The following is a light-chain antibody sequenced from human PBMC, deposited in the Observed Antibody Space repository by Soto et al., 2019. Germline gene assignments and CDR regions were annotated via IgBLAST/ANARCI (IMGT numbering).Light chain of an antibody. CDR2: DAS. V-gene: IGKV3-15*01. J-gene: IGKJ1*01. CDR1: QSVSRN. CDR3: QQYNSWPPWT. Sequence: DIVMTQSPATLSVSPGERATFSCRASQSVSRNLAWYQQKPGQAPRLLMYDASTRATGIPARFSGSGSGTEFTLTISSLQSEDVAFYYCQQYNSWPPWTFGQGTKVEIK.